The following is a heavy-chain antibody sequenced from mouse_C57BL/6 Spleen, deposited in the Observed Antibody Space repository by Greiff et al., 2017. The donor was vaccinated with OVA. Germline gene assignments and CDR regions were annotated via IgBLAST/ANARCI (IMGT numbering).Heavy chain of an antibody. Sequence: EVQLQQSGPELVKPGDSVKISCKASGYSFTGYFMNWVMQSHGKSLEWIGRINPYNGDTFYNQKFKGKATLTVDKSSSTAHMELRRLTSEDSAVYYCARRGYGNYDAMDYWGQGTSVTVSS. J-gene: IGHJ4*01. CDR2: INPYNGDT. CDR1: GYSFTGYF. CDR3: ARRGYGNYDAMDY. V-gene: IGHV1-20*01. D-gene: IGHD2-1*01.